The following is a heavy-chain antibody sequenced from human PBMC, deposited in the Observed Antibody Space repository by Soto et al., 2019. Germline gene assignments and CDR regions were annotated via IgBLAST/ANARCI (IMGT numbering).Heavy chain of an antibody. Sequence: GGFLTLSCAASGFNFSRSSTNWVRQAPGKGLEWVASISSSSSYIYYADSVKGRFTISRDNAKNSLYLQMNSLRAEDTAVYYCARDHRGDYYDSSGYYQSYNWFDPWGQGTLVTVSS. V-gene: IGHV3-21*01. CDR1: GFNFSRSS. D-gene: IGHD3-22*01. CDR3: ARDHRGDYYDSSGYYQSYNWFDP. CDR2: ISSSSSYI. J-gene: IGHJ5*02.